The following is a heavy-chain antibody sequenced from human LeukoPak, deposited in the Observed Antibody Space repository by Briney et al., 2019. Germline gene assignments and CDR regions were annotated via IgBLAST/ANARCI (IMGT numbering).Heavy chain of an antibody. CDR2: ISGSGGST. D-gene: IGHD3-3*01. V-gene: IGHV3-23*01. CDR3: ANTNGKGGRITIFGVASDPLDY. CDR1: GFTFSSYA. Sequence: GGSLRLSCAASGFTFSSYAMSWVRQAPGKGLEWVSAISGSGGSTYYADSVKGRFTISRDNSKNTLYLQMNSLRAEDTAVYYCANTNGKGGRITIFGVASDPLDYWGQGTLVTVSS. J-gene: IGHJ4*02.